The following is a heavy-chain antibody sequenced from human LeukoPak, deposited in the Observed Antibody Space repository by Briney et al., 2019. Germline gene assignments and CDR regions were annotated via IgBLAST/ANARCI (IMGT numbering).Heavy chain of an antibody. V-gene: IGHV3-23*01. CDR1: GFTFSSYS. Sequence: GGSLRLSCAASGFTFSSYSMNWVRQAPGKGLEWVSAISGSGRSTYYADSVKGQFSISRDNSKNTLYLQMNSLRAEDTAVYYCARYSSGLLTGYYYMDVWGKGTTVTVSS. CDR2: ISGSGRST. J-gene: IGHJ6*03. D-gene: IGHD6-19*01. CDR3: ARYSSGLLTGYYYMDV.